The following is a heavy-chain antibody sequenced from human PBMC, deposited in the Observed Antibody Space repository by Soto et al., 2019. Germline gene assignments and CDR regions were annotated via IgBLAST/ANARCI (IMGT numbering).Heavy chain of an antibody. CDR2: IIPIFGTA. CDR3: ARAVRVRVRVRVRYYYYYGMDV. D-gene: IGHD1-1*01. J-gene: IGHJ6*02. CDR1: GGTFSSYA. Sequence: GASVKVSCKASGGTFSSYAISWVRQAPGQGLEWMGGIIPIFGTANYAQKFQGRVTITADESTSTAYMELSSLRSEDTAVYYCARAVRVRVRVRVRYYYYYGMDVWGQGTTVTVSS. V-gene: IGHV1-69*13.